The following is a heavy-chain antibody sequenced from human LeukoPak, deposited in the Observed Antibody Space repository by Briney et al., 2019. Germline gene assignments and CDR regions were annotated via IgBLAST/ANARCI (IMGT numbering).Heavy chain of an antibody. CDR1: GYTFTSYG. V-gene: IGHV1-18*01. Sequence: ASVKVSCKASGYTFTSYGISWVRQAPGQGLEWMGWISAYNGNTNYAQKLQGRVTMTTDTSTSTAYMELRSLRSDDTAVYYCASALQWELLGSEAFDIWGQGTRVTVSS. D-gene: IGHD1-26*01. J-gene: IGHJ3*02. CDR2: ISAYNGNT. CDR3: ASALQWELLGSEAFDI.